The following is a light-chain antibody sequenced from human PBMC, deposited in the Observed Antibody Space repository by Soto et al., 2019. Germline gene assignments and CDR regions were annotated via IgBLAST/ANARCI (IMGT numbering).Light chain of an antibody. Sequence: DIQMTQSPSSLSASVGDRLTITCRASQSISTYLNWYQQKPRKAPRLLICSASSLQSGVPSRFSGSGSGTDFTLTISSLQPEDFATYYCQQSYSLPLTFGGGTKVEIK. CDR1: QSISTY. CDR2: SAS. CDR3: QQSYSLPLT. V-gene: IGKV1-39*01. J-gene: IGKJ4*01.